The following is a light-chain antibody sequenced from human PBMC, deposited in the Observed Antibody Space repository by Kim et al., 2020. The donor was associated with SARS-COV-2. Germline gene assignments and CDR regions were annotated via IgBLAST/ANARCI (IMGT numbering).Light chain of an antibody. CDR3: QQYNSYSWT. V-gene: IGKV1-5*01. CDR2: DAS. Sequence: ASLRDRCSITCRASQSISSWLASYQQKPGKAPKLLIYDASSLESGGPSRFSGSGSGTEFTLTISSLQPDDFATYYCQQYNSYSWTFGQGTKVDIK. J-gene: IGKJ1*01. CDR1: QSISSW.